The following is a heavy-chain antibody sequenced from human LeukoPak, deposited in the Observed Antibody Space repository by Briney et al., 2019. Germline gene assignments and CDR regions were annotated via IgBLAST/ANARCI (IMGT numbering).Heavy chain of an antibody. D-gene: IGHD3-22*01. CDR3: ARSANYFDTSGQDY. CDR1: GFTFSGYW. V-gene: IGHV3-74*01. CDR2: TNRDDSDT. J-gene: IGHJ4*02. Sequence: QPGGSLRPSCAAPGFTFSGYWMHWVRQAPGKGLVWVSRTNRDDSDTSYADSVKGRFTISRDKAKSTLYLQMNSLRVEDTAVYYCARSANYFDTSGQDYWGQGTLVTVSS.